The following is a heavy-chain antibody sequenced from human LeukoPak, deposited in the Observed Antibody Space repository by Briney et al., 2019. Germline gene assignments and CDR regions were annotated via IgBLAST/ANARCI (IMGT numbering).Heavy chain of an antibody. CDR2: IYDSGST. Sequence: PSETLSLTCTVSGGSISSYYWSWIRQPPGKGLEWIGYIYDSGSTNYNPSLKSRVTISVDTSKNQFSLKLSSVTAADTAVYYCARGITGIVPAAMGTYYYYYYMDVWGKGTTVTVSS. CDR1: GGSISSYY. J-gene: IGHJ6*03. D-gene: IGHD2-2*01. CDR3: ARGITGIVPAAMGTYYYYYYMDV. V-gene: IGHV4-59*12.